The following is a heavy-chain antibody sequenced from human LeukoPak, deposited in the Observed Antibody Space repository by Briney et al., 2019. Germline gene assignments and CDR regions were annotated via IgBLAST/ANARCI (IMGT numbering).Heavy chain of an antibody. J-gene: IGHJ4*02. CDR1: GFTFSSYW. CDR3: ARELKHAGNDY. Sequence: GGSLRLSCAASGFTFSSYWMSWVRQAPGKGLEWVSYISSSSSTIYYADSVKGRFTLSRDNAKNSLYLEMNSLRAEDTAVYYCARELKHAGNDYWGQGTLVTVSS. V-gene: IGHV3-48*01. CDR2: ISSSSSTI. D-gene: IGHD4-23*01.